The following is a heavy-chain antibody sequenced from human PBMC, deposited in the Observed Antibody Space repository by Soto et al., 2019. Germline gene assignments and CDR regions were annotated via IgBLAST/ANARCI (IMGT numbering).Heavy chain of an antibody. CDR1: GGSISSGGYY. CDR2: IYYSGST. Sequence: SETLSLTCTVSGGSISSGGYYWSWIRQHPGKGLEWIGYIYYSGSTYYNPSLKSRVTISVDTSKNQFSLKLSSVTAADTAVYYCARVIAARSRGDYYYGMDVWGQGTTVTVS. CDR3: ARVIAARSRGDYYYGMDV. J-gene: IGHJ6*02. D-gene: IGHD6-6*01. V-gene: IGHV4-31*03.